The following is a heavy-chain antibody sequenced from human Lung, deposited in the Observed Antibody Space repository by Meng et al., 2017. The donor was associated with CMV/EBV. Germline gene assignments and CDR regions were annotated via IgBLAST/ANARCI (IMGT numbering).Heavy chain of an antibody. CDR1: GFTFSSYS. V-gene: IGHV3-21*01. Sequence: ESXKISXAASGFTFSSYSMNWVRQAPGKGLEWVSSISSSSSYIYYADSVKGRFTISRDNAKNSLYLQMNSLRAEDTAVYDCERDNSYGDEYYVDYWGQGPLVTVSS. CDR2: ISSSSSYI. CDR3: ERDNSYGDEYYVDY. J-gene: IGHJ4*02. D-gene: IGHD5-18*01.